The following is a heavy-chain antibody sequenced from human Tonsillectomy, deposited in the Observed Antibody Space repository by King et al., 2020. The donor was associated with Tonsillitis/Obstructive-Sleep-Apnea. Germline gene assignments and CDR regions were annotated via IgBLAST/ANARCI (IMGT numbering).Heavy chain of an antibody. CDR3: AREGAVMNAFDI. J-gene: IGHJ3*02. D-gene: IGHD2-8*01. V-gene: IGHV4-59*01. CDR1: GGSISSYY. CDR2: IYYRGGT. Sequence: QLQESGPGLVKPSETLSLTCTVSGGSISSYYWSWIRQPPGKGLESIGYIYYRGGTNYNPSLKSRVTISVDTSKNQFSLKLSSVTAADTAVYYCAREGAVMNAFDIWGQGTMVTVSS.